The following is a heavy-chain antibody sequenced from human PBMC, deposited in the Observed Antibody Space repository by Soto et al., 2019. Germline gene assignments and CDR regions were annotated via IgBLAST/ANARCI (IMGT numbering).Heavy chain of an antibody. Sequence: QVQLQESGPGLVKPSETMSLSCTVSGGSISGYYWSWFRQSPGKRMEWIGYVHHSWGSSYNPSLQSRVAISLDTSKSQFSLKVTSVTATDTAVYYCGRQGFGPLHGLVDVWGQGTTVTVSS. CDR1: GGSISGYY. CDR3: GRQGFGPLHGLVDV. D-gene: IGHD3-10*01. CDR2: VHHSWGS. V-gene: IGHV4-59*08. J-gene: IGHJ6*02.